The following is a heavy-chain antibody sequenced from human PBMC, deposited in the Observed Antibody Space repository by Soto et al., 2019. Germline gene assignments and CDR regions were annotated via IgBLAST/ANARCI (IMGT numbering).Heavy chain of an antibody. V-gene: IGHV3-23*01. D-gene: IGHD4-17*01. Sequence: GGSLRLSCAASGFSFSTYPMTWVRQAPGKRLEGVSSISGSGGDTYYIDSVKGRFAISRDNSKNTVYLQMNSLRAEDTAVYYCAKILSTVTTYYYGMDVWGQGTTVTVSS. CDR2: ISGSGGDT. CDR1: GFSFSTYP. CDR3: AKILSTVTTYYYGMDV. J-gene: IGHJ6*02.